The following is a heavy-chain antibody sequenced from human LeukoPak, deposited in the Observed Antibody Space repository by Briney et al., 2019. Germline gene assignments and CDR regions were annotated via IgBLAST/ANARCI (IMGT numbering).Heavy chain of an antibody. CDR2: ISGSGGST. Sequence: GGSLRLSCAASGFTFSSYAMSWVRQAPGKGLEWVSAISGSGGSTYYADSLKGRFTISRDNSKNTLYLQMNSLRAEDTAVYYCAKDTPRGSSGLFGGYFDYWGQGTLVTVSS. D-gene: IGHD3-22*01. V-gene: IGHV3-23*01. J-gene: IGHJ4*02. CDR1: GFTFSSYA. CDR3: AKDTPRGSSGLFGGYFDY.